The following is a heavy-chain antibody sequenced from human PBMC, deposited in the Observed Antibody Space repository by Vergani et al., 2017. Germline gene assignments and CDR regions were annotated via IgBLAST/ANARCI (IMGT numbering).Heavy chain of an antibody. Sequence: QVQLVQSGAEVKKPGSSVKVSCKASGGTFSSYAISWVRQAPGQGLEGMGRIIPIHGIANYAQKFQGKVTITADKYTSTAYVELSSLRAADTAVYYCARDFRDGYNQDAFDIWGQGTMVTVSS. D-gene: IGHD5-24*01. CDR2: IIPIHGIA. J-gene: IGHJ3*02. CDR3: ARDFRDGYNQDAFDI. V-gene: IGHV1-69*04. CDR1: GGTFSSYA.